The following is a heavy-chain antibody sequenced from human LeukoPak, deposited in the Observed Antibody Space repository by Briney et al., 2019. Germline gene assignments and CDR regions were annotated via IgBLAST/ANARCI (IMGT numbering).Heavy chain of an antibody. J-gene: IGHJ4*02. CDR1: GFIFSSYW. Sequence: QPGGSLRLSCAASGFIFSSYWMGWVRQAPGKGLEWVANIKKDGSEKFYVDSVKGRFTISRDNAKNSVYLQMNSLRAEDTAVYYCARITGWYHYDYWGQGTLATVST. CDR2: IKKDGSEK. CDR3: ARITGWYHYDY. D-gene: IGHD6-19*01. V-gene: IGHV3-7*04.